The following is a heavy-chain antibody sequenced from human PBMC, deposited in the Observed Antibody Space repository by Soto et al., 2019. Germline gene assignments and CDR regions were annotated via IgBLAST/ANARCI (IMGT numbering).Heavy chain of an antibody. D-gene: IGHD6-13*01. CDR3: AKVDVSTAGSFDY. V-gene: IGHV3-23*01. J-gene: IGHJ4*02. CDR1: GFTFSRHG. CDR2: INPSGDST. Sequence: GGSLRLSCVASGFTFSRHGLSWVRQAPGKGLEWVSAINPSGDSTFYADSVKGRFTISRDNSKNTVYLQMNSLSVGDTAVYLCAKVDVSTAGSFDYWGQGALVTVSS.